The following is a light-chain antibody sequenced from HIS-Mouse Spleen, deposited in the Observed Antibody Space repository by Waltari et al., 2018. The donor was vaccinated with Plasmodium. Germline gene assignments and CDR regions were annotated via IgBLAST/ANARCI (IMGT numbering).Light chain of an antibody. J-gene: IGLJ2*01. Sequence: SYELTQPPSVSVSPGQTASITCSGDKLGDKYACWYQKKPGQSPVLVIYQDSKRPSGIPERFSGSNAGNTATLTISGTQAMVEADYYCQAWDSSTVVFGGGTKLTVL. CDR3: QAWDSSTVV. CDR1: KLGDKY. V-gene: IGLV3-1*01. CDR2: QDS.